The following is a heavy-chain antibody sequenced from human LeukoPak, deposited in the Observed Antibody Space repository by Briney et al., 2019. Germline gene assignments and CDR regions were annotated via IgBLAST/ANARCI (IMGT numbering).Heavy chain of an antibody. CDR1: GYSIRSVYY. D-gene: IGHD1-1*01. J-gene: IGHJ3*02. CDR3: ERQTERRGAFDI. V-gene: IGHV4-38-2*01. CDR2: IFQSGST. Sequence: PSETLSLTCAVSGYSIRSVYYWGCIRQPPGRGLVWRGSIFQSGSTYYNPPLNSLVTISVDTSKARISLNLNSVTAADAAVYFCERQTERRGAFDIWGQGTMVTVSS.